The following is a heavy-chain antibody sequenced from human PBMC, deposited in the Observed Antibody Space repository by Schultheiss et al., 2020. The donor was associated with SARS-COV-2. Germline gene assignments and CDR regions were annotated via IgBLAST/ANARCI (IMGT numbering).Heavy chain of an antibody. D-gene: IGHD2-15*01. CDR2: IKQDGSEK. CDR3: ARDLYCSGGSCQDY. CDR1: GFTFSSYW. J-gene: IGHJ4*02. Sequence: GGSLRLSCAASGFTFSSYWMSWVRQAPGKGLEWVANIKQDGSEKYYVDSVKGRFTISRDNAKNSLYLQMNSLRAEDTAVYYCARDLYCSGGSCQDYWGQGTLVTVSS. V-gene: IGHV3-7*03.